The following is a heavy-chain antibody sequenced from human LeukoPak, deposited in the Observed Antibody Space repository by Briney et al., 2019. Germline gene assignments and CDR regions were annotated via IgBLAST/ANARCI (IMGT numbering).Heavy chain of an antibody. CDR3: ARDSYYDSSGYYYEYFQH. CDR2: ISYDGSNK. CDR1: GFPFSSYG. J-gene: IGHJ1*01. D-gene: IGHD3-22*01. V-gene: IGHV3-30*03. Sequence: GGSLRLSCAASGFPFSSYGMHWVRQAPGKGLEWVAVISYDGSNKYYADSVKGRFTISRDNSKNTLYLQMNSLRAEDTAVYYCARDSYYDSSGYYYEYFQHWGQGTLVTVSS.